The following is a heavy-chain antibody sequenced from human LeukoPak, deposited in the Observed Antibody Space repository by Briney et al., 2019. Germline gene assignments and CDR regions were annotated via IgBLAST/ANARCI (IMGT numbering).Heavy chain of an antibody. J-gene: IGHJ4*02. CDR3: ARLSSGWSYYFDY. CDR1: GGSISSSNW. V-gene: IGHV4-4*02. CDR2: IYHSGST. D-gene: IGHD6-19*01. Sequence: SGTLSLTCAVSGGSISSSNWWSWVRQPPGKGLEWIGEIYHSGSTNYNPSLKSRVTISVDRSKNQFSLKLSSVTAADTAVYYCARLSSGWSYYFDYWGQGTLVTVSS.